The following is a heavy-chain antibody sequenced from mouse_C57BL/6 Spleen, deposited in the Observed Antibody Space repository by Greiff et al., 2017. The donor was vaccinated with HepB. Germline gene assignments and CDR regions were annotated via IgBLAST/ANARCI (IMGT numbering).Heavy chain of an antibody. J-gene: IGHJ3*01. V-gene: IGHV1-15*01. CDR2: IDPETGGT. D-gene: IGHD2-4*01. CDR1: GYTFTDYE. Sequence: VKLVESGAELVRPGASVTLSCKASGYTFTDYEMHWVKQTPVHGLEWIGAIDPETGGTAYNQKFKGKAILTADKSSSTAYMELRSLTSEDSAVYYCTRDYDEFAYWGQGTLVTVSA. CDR3: TRDYDEFAY.